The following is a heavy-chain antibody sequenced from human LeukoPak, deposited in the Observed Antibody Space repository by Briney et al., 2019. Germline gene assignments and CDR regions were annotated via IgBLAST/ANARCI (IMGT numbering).Heavy chain of an antibody. CDR2: IYSSGST. CDR3: ARESQTVDYFYHMDV. V-gene: IGHV4-4*07. J-gene: IGHJ6*03. CDR1: GASTSTYY. D-gene: IGHD1-1*01. Sequence: NPSETLSLTCTVSGASTSTYYWGWIRQPPGKQLEWIGRIYSSGSTDYNSSLRSRVTMSLDTSKNQCSLRLSSVTAADTAVYYCARESQTVDYFYHMDVWGKGNTV.